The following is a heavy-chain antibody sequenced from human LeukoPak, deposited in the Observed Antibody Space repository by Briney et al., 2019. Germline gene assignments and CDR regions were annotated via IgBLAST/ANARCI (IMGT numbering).Heavy chain of an antibody. Sequence: GGSLRLSCAASEFTFSRYDMHWVRQTPGKGLEWVSGIGISGDTYYPDSVKGRFTISREDAKNSLYLQMNSLRAGDTAVYYCARPGPNYWYFDLWGRGTLVTVSS. J-gene: IGHJ2*01. CDR2: IGISGDT. CDR3: ARPGPNYWYFDL. CDR1: EFTFSRYD. V-gene: IGHV3-13*01.